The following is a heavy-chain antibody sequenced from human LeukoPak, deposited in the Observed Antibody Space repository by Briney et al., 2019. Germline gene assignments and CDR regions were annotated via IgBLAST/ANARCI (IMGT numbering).Heavy chain of an antibody. CDR1: GYTFSSYG. V-gene: IGHV1-18*01. J-gene: IGHJ5*02. Sequence: ASVKVSCKASGYTFSSYGISWVRQAPGQGLEWMGWISAYNGNTNYAQKLQGRVTMTTDTSATTAYMELRSLRSDDTAVYYCARGRYSYGRQGWFDPWGQGTLVTVSS. CDR2: ISAYNGNT. D-gene: IGHD5-18*01. CDR3: ARGRYSYGRQGWFDP.